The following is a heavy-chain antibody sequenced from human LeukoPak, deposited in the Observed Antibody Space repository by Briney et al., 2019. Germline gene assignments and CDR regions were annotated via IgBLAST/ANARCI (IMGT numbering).Heavy chain of an antibody. CDR2: MDPTGSQK. CDR3: AKDQIAYYDYVWGSAFDY. Sequence: GGSLRLSCADSQFTFNGSWMNWVRQAPGKGLEWVANMDPTGSQKRYVDSVRGRFTISRDNSKNTLYLQMNSLRADDTAVYYCAKDQIAYYDYVWGSAFDYWGQGTLVTVSS. D-gene: IGHD3-16*01. J-gene: IGHJ4*02. CDR1: QFTFNGSW. V-gene: IGHV3-7*01.